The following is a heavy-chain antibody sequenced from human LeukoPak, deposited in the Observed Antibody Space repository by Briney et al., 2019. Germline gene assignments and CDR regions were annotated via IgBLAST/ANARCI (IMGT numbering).Heavy chain of an antibody. CDR1: GFTFSSYS. V-gene: IGHV3-30*04. D-gene: IGHD4-17*01. Sequence: GGSLRLSCAASGFTFSSYSMLWVRQAPGKGLEWVALISFDGTDKYYADSVRGRFTISRDNSKKTLFLQLNSLRAEDTAVYYCARVHWSSVTIFDYWGQGTLVSVSS. J-gene: IGHJ4*02. CDR3: ARVHWSSVTIFDY. CDR2: ISFDGTDK.